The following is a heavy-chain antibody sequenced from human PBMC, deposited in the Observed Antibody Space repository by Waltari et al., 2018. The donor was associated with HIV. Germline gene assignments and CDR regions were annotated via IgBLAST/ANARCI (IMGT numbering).Heavy chain of an antibody. J-gene: IGHJ4*02. D-gene: IGHD1-26*01. CDR1: GYTLTELS. Sequence: VSGYTLTELSMHWVRQAPGKGLEWMGGFDPEDGETIYAQKFQGRVTMTEDTSTDTAYMELSSLRSEDTAVYYCATGGSYYFDYWGQGTLVTVSS. V-gene: IGHV1-24*01. CDR3: ATGGSYYFDY. CDR2: FDPEDGET.